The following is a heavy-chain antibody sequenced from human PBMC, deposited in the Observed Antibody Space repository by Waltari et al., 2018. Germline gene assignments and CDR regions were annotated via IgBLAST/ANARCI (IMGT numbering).Heavy chain of an antibody. CDR3: ARLSIGGVADY. Sequence: QLQLQESGPGLVKPSATLSLTCTVSGGSISSSSYYWGWIRQPPGKGLEWIGSIYYSGSTYYNPSLKSRVTISVDTSKNQFSLKLSSVTAADTAVYYCARLSIGGVADYWGQGTLVTVSS. CDR2: IYYSGST. J-gene: IGHJ4*02. V-gene: IGHV4-39*01. CDR1: GGSISSSSYY.